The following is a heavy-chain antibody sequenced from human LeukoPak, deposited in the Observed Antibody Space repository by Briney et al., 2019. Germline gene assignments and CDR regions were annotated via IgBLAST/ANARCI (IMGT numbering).Heavy chain of an antibody. CDR2: INHSGST. J-gene: IGHJ4*02. Sequence: TSETLSLTCAVYGGSFSGYYWSWIRQPPGKGLEWIGEINHSGSTNYNPSLKSRVTISVDTSKNQFSLKLSSVTAADTAVYYCARHSSTTGYPIDYWGQGTLVTVSS. CDR3: ARHSSTTGYPIDY. D-gene: IGHD2/OR15-2a*01. V-gene: IGHV4-34*01. CDR1: GGSFSGYY.